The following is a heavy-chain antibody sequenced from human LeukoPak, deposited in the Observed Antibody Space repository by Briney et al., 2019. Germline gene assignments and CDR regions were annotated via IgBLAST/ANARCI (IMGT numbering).Heavy chain of an antibody. CDR2: IKQDGSEK. CDR1: GFTFSSYW. CDR3: ATLYYYGSGSYYPDY. D-gene: IGHD3-10*01. V-gene: IGHV3-7*01. J-gene: IGHJ4*02. Sequence: PGGSLRLSCAASGFTFSSYWMSWVRQAPGKGLEWVANIKQDGSEKYYVDSVKGRFTISRDNAKNSLYLQMNSLRAEDTAVYYCATLYYYGSGSYYPDYWGQGTLVTVSS.